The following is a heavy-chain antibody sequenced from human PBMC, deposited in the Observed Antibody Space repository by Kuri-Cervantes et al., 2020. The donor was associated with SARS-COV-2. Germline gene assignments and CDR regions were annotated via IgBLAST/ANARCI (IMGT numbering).Heavy chain of an antibody. V-gene: IGHV3-7*05. CDR1: GFTFSSYW. D-gene: IGHD7-27*01. CDR2: IKQDGSEK. J-gene: IGHJ4*02. Sequence: GGSLRLSCAASGFTFSSYWMSWVRQAPGKGLEWVANIKQDGSEKHYVDSAKGRYTISRDNAKNSLYLQMNSLRAEDTAVYYCARITGDKNFDYWGQGTLVTVSS. CDR3: ARITGDKNFDY.